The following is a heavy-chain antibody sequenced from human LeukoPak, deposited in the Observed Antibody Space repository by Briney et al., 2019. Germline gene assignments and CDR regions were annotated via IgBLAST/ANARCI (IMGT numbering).Heavy chain of an antibody. Sequence: GGSLRLSCAASGFTFSSYSMNWVRQAPGKGLECVSSISSSSSYIYYADSVKGRFTISRDNAKNSLYLQMNSLRAEDTAVYYCAREVGATAGADAFDIWGQGTMVTVSS. CDR3: AREVGATAGADAFDI. CDR1: GFTFSSYS. V-gene: IGHV3-21*01. J-gene: IGHJ3*02. CDR2: ISSSSSYI. D-gene: IGHD1-26*01.